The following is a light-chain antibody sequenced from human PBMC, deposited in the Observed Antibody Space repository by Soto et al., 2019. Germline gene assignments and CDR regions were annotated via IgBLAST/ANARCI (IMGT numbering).Light chain of an antibody. CDR2: RAS. CDR1: QSVSSN. Sequence: EIVMTQSPATLSVSPGERATLSCRASQSVSSNLAWYQQKPGQAPRLLIYRASTRATGLPARFSGSGSGTEFTLTISSLQSEDFAVYYCQQYNNRWTFGLGTKVDIK. CDR3: QQYNNRWT. V-gene: IGKV3-15*01. J-gene: IGKJ1*01.